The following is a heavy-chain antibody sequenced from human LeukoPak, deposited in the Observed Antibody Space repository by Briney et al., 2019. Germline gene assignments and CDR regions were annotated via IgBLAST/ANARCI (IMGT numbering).Heavy chain of an antibody. Sequence: GGSLRLSCAASGFTFSSNYMSWVRQAPGKGLEWVSAISGSGGSTYYADSVKGRFTISRDNSKNTLYLQMNSVRVEDTAVYYCAKGTYGSGTYGAHDYWGQGTLVTVSS. V-gene: IGHV3-23*01. CDR1: GFTFSSNY. D-gene: IGHD3-10*01. J-gene: IGHJ4*02. CDR3: AKGTYGSGTYGAHDY. CDR2: ISGSGGST.